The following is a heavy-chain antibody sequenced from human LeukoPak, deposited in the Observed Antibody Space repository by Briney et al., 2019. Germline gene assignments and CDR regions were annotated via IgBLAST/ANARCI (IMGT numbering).Heavy chain of an antibody. J-gene: IGHJ4*02. D-gene: IGHD3-3*01. V-gene: IGHV3-21*01. Sequence: GGSLRLSCAASGFTFSSYSMNWVRQAPGKGLEWVSSISSSSSYIYYADSVKGRFTISRDNARKSLYLQMNSLRAEDTAVYYCARGRGITIFGVVIILDYWGQGTLVTVSS. CDR2: ISSSSSYI. CDR3: ARGRGITIFGVVIILDY. CDR1: GFTFSSYS.